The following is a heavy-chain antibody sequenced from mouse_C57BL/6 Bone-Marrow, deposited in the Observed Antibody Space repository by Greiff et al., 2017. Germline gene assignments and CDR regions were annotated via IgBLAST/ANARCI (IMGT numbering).Heavy chain of an antibody. V-gene: IGHV1-80*01. J-gene: IGHJ3*01. CDR3: ARGGAMDY. CDR2: IYPGEGDT. CDR1: GYAFSSYW. Sequence: QVQLKQSGAELVKPGASVKISCKASGYAFSSYWMNWVKQRPGKGLAWIGQIYPGEGDTNYNGKFKGKATLTADKSSSTAYMQLSSLTSGDTAVYFCARGGAMDYWGQGTLVTVSA. D-gene: IGHD1-1*02.